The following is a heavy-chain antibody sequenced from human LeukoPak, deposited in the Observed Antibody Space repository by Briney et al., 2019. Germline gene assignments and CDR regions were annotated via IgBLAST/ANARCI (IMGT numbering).Heavy chain of an antibody. V-gene: IGHV3-30*03. CDR3: ARSQSSSLIDY. CDR1: GFTFSSYG. CDR2: ISYDGSNK. Sequence: GGSLRLSCAASGFTFSSYGMHWVRQAPGKGLEWVAVISYDGSNKYYADSVKGRFTISRDNSKNTLYLQMNSLTVEDTAVYYCARSQSSSLIDYWGQGTWSPSPQ. D-gene: IGHD6-13*01. J-gene: IGHJ4*02.